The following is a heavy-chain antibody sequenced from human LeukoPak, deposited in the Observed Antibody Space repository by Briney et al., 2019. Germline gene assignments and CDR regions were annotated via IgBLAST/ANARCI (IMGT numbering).Heavy chain of an antibody. D-gene: IGHD2-15*01. CDR1: GYTFTGYY. Sequence: ASVKVSCKASGYTFTGYYMHWVRQAPGQGLEWMGWINPNSGGTNYAQKFQGRVTMTRDTPISTAYMELSRLRSDDTAVYYCARVQAECSGGSCYYNYWGQGTLVTVSS. CDR2: INPNSGGT. CDR3: ARVQAECSGGSCYYNY. J-gene: IGHJ4*02. V-gene: IGHV1-2*02.